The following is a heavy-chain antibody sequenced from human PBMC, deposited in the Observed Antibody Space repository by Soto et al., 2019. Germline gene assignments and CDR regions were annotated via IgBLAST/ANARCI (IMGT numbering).Heavy chain of an antibody. CDR2: IIPIFGTT. D-gene: IGHD2-8*01. J-gene: IGHJ6*02. CDR3: ARADCPNGVCYTGSFYYFGMDV. Sequence: SVKVSCKASGGTFSSFAISWVRQAPGQGLEWMGGIIPIFGTTNYAQKFQGRVTITADESTSTAYMELSSLRSEDTAVYFCARADCPNGVCYTGSFYYFGMDVWGQGTMVTVSS. CDR1: GGTFSSFA. V-gene: IGHV1-69*13.